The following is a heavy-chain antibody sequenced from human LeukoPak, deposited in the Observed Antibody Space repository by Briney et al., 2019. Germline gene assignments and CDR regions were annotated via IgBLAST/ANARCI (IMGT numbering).Heavy chain of an antibody. Sequence: GGSLRLSCAASGFTFSSYAMHWVRQAPGKGLEWVAVISYDGSNKYYADSVKGRFTISRDNSKNTLYLQMNSLRAEDTAVYYCARDQATTGGYYYYMDVWGKGTTVTVSS. V-gene: IGHV3-30*04. CDR3: ARDQATTGGYYYYMDV. CDR1: GFTFSSYA. D-gene: IGHD1-26*01. CDR2: ISYDGSNK. J-gene: IGHJ6*03.